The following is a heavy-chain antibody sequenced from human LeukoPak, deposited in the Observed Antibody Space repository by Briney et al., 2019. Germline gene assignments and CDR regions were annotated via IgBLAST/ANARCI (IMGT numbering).Heavy chain of an antibody. CDR3: ARAPLITIFGVVILDAFDI. CDR2: IYYSGST. Sequence: SETLSLTCTVSGGSISSGGYYWSWIRQHPGKGLEWIGYIYYSGSTYYSPSLKSRVTISVDTSKNQFSLKLSSVTAADTAVYYCARAPLITIFGVVILDAFDIWGQGTMVTVSS. D-gene: IGHD3-3*01. V-gene: IGHV4-31*03. CDR1: GGSISSGGYY. J-gene: IGHJ3*02.